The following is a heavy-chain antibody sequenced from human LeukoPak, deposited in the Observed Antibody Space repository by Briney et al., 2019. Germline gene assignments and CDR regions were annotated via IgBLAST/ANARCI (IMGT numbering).Heavy chain of an antibody. Sequence: ASVNDSCQASGYTLTRHVSNWLRQAGCRGLAWMGWISAYNGNTNYAQKLQGRVTMTTDTSTSTAYMELRSLRSDDTAAYYCARDSRHGGYYYDMDVWGKGTTVSVSS. CDR2: ISAYNGNT. J-gene: IGHJ6*03. CDR1: GYTLTRHV. V-gene: IGHV1-18*01. CDR3: ARDSRHGGYYYDMDV. D-gene: IGHD3-10*01.